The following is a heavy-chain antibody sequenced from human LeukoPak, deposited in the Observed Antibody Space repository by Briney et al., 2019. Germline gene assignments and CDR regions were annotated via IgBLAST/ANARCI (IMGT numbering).Heavy chain of an antibody. J-gene: IGHJ4*02. V-gene: IGHV3-30*18. CDR1: GFTFSSYG. D-gene: IGHD3-10*01. CDR3: AKESLWFGELPLDENSLPID. Sequence: GGSLRLSCAASGFTFSSYGMHWVRQAPGKGLEWVAVISYDGSNKYYADSVKGRFTISRDNSKNTLYLQMNSLRAEDTAVYYCAKESLWFGELPLDENSLPIDWGQGTLVTVSS. CDR2: ISYDGSNK.